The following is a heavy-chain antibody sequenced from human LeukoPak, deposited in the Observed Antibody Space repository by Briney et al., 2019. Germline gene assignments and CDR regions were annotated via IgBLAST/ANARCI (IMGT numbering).Heavy chain of an antibody. V-gene: IGHV1-2*02. D-gene: IGHD5-24*01. Sequence: ASVKVSCKASGYTFINYYMHWVRQAPGQGIEWMGWFNAKSGATNYAQNLQGRVTMIGNTSISTAYMELSGLISDDTAVYYCARDDGRDGYNAFDYWGQGTLVTVSS. CDR2: FNAKSGAT. J-gene: IGHJ4*02. CDR1: GYTFINYY. CDR3: ARDDGRDGYNAFDY.